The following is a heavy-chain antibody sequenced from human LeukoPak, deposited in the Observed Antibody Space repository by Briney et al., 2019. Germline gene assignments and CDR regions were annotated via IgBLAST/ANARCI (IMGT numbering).Heavy chain of an antibody. J-gene: IGHJ4*02. Sequence: GGSLRLSCAASGFTFSSYWMNWARQAPGKGLEWVASINHNGNVNYYVDSVKGRFTISRDSSKNTLSLQMNSLRAEDTAVYYCARVSSGFVDYWGQGTLVTVSS. CDR1: GFTFSSYW. CDR2: INHNGNVN. D-gene: IGHD6-19*01. V-gene: IGHV3-7*03. CDR3: ARVSSGFVDY.